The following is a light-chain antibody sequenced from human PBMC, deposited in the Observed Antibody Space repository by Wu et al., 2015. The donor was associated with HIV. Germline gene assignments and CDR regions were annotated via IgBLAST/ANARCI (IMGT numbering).Light chain of an antibody. CDR2: GAS. V-gene: IGKV3-15*01. Sequence: EIVMTQSPATLSVSPGEGATLSCRASQSVDSNLAWYQQKSAQAPRILIHGASARATGIPARFSGRGSGTEFTLTIDSVQSEDVAVYYCQQYHFWPPITFGQGTRLEI. J-gene: IGKJ5*01. CDR3: QQYHFWPPIT. CDR1: QSVDSN.